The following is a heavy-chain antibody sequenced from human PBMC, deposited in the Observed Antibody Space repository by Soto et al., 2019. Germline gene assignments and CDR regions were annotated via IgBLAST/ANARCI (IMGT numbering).Heavy chain of an antibody. V-gene: IGHV3-15*01. CDR2: IKSKTDGGTT. CDR3: TTSYEGGTYYFDY. D-gene: IGHD3-22*01. Sequence: PGGSLRLSCAASGFTFSNAWMSWVRQAPGKGLEWVGRIKSKTDGGTTDYAAPVKGRFTISRDDSKNTLYLQMNSLKTEDTAVYYCTTSYEGGTYYFDYWGQGTLVTVSS. CDR1: GFTFSNAW. J-gene: IGHJ4*02.